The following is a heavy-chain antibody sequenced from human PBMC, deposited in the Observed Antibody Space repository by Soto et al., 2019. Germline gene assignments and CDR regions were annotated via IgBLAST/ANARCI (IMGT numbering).Heavy chain of an antibody. V-gene: IGHV1-8*01. D-gene: IGHD3-10*01. CDR1: GYTFRSYD. CDR3: ARAYGAGSFDF. Sequence: QVQLVQSGAEVKKPGASVKVSCTGSGYTFRSYDIHWVRQATGQGLEWMGWVNTNTGNTGYAQKFQGRVTMTRDMSKSSAYMEVNSLTSDDTAIYYCARAYGAGSFDFWGQGTLVSVSS. CDR2: VNTNTGNT. J-gene: IGHJ5*01.